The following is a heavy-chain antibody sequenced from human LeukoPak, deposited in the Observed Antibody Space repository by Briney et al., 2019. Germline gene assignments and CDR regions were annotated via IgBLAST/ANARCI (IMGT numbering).Heavy chain of an antibody. CDR2: IDSSGGYM. V-gene: IGHV3-21*06. J-gene: IGHJ4*02. CDR3: LRGDRRDY. Sequence: PGGSLRLSCEASGFTFNTYSMNWARQAPGKGLEWVSSIDSSGGYMFYADSVKGPFIISRDNAKDSLYLQMNSLRVEDTAVYYCLRGDRRDYWGQGTLVTVSS. CDR1: GFTFNTYS.